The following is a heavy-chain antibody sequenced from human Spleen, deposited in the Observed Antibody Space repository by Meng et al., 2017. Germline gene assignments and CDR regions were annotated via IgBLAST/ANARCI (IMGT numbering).Heavy chain of an antibody. Sequence: QVQLLQSGAGVTKPGASVKVSCKASGYTFTGYYMHWVRQAPGQGLEWMGWINPNSGGTNYAQKFQGRVIMTRDTSISTAYMELSRLRSDDTAVYYCAREGGDSGSPDYWGQGTLVTVSS. CDR3: AREGGDSGSPDY. V-gene: IGHV1-2*02. CDR2: INPNSGGT. D-gene: IGHD1-26*01. CDR1: GYTFTGYY. J-gene: IGHJ4*02.